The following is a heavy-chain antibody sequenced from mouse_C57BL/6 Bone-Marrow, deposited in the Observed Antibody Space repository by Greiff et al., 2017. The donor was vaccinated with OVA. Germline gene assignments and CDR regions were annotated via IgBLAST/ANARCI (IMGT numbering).Heavy chain of an antibody. CDR3: VRVLSYSYFDY. CDR2: IYPGDGDT. Sequence: QVQLKQSGAELVKPGASVKISCKASGYAFSSYWMNWVKQRPGKGLEWIGQIYPGDGDTNYNGKFKGKATLTADKSSSTAYMQLSSLTSEDSAVYFCVRVLSYSYFDYWGQGTTLTVSS. J-gene: IGHJ2*01. D-gene: IGHD1-1*01. CDR1: GYAFSSYW. V-gene: IGHV1-80*01.